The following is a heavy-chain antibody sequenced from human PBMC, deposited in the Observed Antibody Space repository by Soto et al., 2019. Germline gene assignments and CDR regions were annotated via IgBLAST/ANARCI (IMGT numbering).Heavy chain of an antibody. V-gene: IGHV1-69*01. CDR3: ARSQGSRTSLEIYYYYYYGMDV. Sequence: QVQLVQSGAEVKKPGSSVKVSCKASGGTFSNYAISWVRQAPGQGLEWRGGIIPISGTANYAQKFQGRVTITAGESTSTAYMELSSLRSEDTAVYYCARSQGSRTSLEIYYYYYYGMDVWGQGTTVTGSS. CDR2: IIPISGTA. J-gene: IGHJ6*02. D-gene: IGHD2-2*01. CDR1: GGTFSNYA.